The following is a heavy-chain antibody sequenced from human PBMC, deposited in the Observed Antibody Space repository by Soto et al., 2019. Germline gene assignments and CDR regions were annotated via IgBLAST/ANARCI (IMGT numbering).Heavy chain of an antibody. Sequence: SETLSLTCTVSGGSISSYYWSWIRQPPGKGLEWIGYIYYSGSTNYNPSLKSRVTISVDTSKNQFSLKLSSVTAADTAVYYCARVEYRSGSYYYYYMDVWGKGTTVTVSS. CDR3: ARVEYRSGSYYYYYMDV. V-gene: IGHV4-59*01. D-gene: IGHD3-10*01. J-gene: IGHJ6*03. CDR1: GGSISSYY. CDR2: IYYSGST.